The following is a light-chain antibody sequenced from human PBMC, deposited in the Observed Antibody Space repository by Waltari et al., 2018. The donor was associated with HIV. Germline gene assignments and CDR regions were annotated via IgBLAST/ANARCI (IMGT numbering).Light chain of an antibody. V-gene: IGLV1-40*02. CDR1: SSHIGATFD. J-gene: IGLJ1*01. Sequence: QSVLPPPPSVSWAPGQRVLPPCTGSSSHIGATFDVHWYHLLPGTAPKLLIYATSNRPAGVPDRFSGSKSGTSASLAITGLQAEDEAEYYCQSFDSSLNAYVFGPGTTVVVL. CDR2: ATS. CDR3: QSFDSSLNAYV.